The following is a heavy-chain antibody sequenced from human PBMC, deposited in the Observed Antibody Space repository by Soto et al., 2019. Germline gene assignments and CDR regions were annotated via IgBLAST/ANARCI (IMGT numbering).Heavy chain of an antibody. CDR1: GGDLKNFI. CDR3: AIVGFCHSSSCLYSGMDV. J-gene: IGHJ6*02. CDR2: VIPIFGTP. D-gene: IGHD2-2*01. Sequence: VQLVQSGAEVRKPGSSVKVSCKASGGDLKNFIIAWVRQAPGHGLEWMGGVIPIFGTPNFVQKFQDRVTITADEATSTTWMEVRSLRSEDTAVYYCAIVGFCHSSSCLYSGMDVWGQGPTVIASS. V-gene: IGHV1-69*01.